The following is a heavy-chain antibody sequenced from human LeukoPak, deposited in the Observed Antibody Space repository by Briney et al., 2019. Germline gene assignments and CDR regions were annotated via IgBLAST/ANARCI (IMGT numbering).Heavy chain of an antibody. CDR3: ARLPSVIN. D-gene: IGHD3-10*01. Sequence: SETLSLTCTLSGDYISSSNYYWGWIRQPPGKGLEWIGDIYYSGSTYYNASLKSRVSISIDTSNNHFSLHLSSVTAADTAVYYCARLPSVINWGQGTLVTVSS. J-gene: IGHJ4*02. CDR2: IYYSGST. CDR1: GDYISSSNYY. V-gene: IGHV4-39*02.